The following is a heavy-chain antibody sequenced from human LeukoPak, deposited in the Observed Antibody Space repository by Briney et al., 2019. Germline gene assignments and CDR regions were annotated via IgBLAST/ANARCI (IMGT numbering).Heavy chain of an antibody. CDR1: GGPISSPNHF. V-gene: IGHV4-39*01. Sequence: SQTLSLTCTVSGGPISSPNHFWGWVRQPPGKGLEWIGSVYYGGSTYSNPSHKRRVTMSADTSTNQFSLTLSSVTATDTAVSYCARVVAGTXXFXYWGQG. CDR3: ARVVAGTXXFXY. CDR2: VYYGGST. J-gene: IGHJ1*01. D-gene: IGHD6-19*01.